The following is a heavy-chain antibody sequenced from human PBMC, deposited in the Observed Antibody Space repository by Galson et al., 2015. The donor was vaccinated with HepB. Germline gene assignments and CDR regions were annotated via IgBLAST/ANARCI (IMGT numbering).Heavy chain of an antibody. J-gene: IGHJ4*02. V-gene: IGHV3-30*18. CDR2: ISYGGGTS. CDR3: TKEPSAHTSDWYYQD. D-gene: IGHD6-19*01. Sequence: SLRLSCAASGFSFSNYGMQWVRQAPDKGLEWVAVISYGGGTSYYADSVKGRFTISRDNSENTLYLQMDSLRAEDTAIYYCTKEPSAHTSDWYYQDWGQGTLVTVSS. CDR1: GFSFSNYG.